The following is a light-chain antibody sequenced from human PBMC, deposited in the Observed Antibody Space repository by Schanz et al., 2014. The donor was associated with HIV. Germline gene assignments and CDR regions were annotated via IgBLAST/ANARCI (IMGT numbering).Light chain of an antibody. CDR2: YDT. CDR1: NLGSKS. Sequence: SYELTQPPSVSVAPGKTARITCGANNLGSKSVHWYQQKPGQAPVLVINYDTDRPSGIPERFSGSNSGHTATLTISRVEAGDEADYYCQVWDTFISAVFGGGTKLTVL. V-gene: IGLV3-21*01. J-gene: IGLJ2*01. CDR3: QVWDTFISAV.